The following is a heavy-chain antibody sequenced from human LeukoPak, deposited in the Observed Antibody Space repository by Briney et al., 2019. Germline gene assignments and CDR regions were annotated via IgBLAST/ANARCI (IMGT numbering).Heavy chain of an antibody. CDR1: GFTFDDYA. Sequence: GGSLRLSCAASGFTFDDYAMHWVRQAPGKGLEWVSLISWDGGSTYYADSVKGRFTISRDNSKNSLYLQMNSLRAEDTALYYCAKELAAEGPPDYWGQGTLVTVSS. D-gene: IGHD6-13*01. CDR3: AKELAAEGPPDY. CDR2: ISWDGGST. J-gene: IGHJ4*02. V-gene: IGHV3-43D*03.